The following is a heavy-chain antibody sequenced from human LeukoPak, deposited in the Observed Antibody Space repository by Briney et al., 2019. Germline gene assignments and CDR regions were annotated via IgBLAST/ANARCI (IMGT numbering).Heavy chain of an antibody. V-gene: IGHV3-11*04. Sequence: GGSLRLSCAASGFTFSDYYMSWIRQAPGKGLERVSYMSSSGSTIYYADSVKGRFTFSRDNAKNSLYLQMNSLRAEDTAVYYCARDLARVVVSALDVWGKGTTVTVSS. CDR1: GFTFSDYY. CDR2: MSSSGSTI. CDR3: ARDLARVVVSALDV. D-gene: IGHD3-22*01. J-gene: IGHJ6*04.